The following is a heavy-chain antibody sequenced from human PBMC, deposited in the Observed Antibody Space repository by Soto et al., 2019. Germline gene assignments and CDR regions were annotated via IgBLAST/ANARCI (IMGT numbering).Heavy chain of an antibody. D-gene: IGHD1-26*01. Sequence: SETLFLTCAVSGGSISSSNWWSWVRQPPGKGLEWIGEIYHSGSTNYNPSLKSRVTISVDKSKNQFSLKLSSVTAADTAVYYCARRVTSESYVQGPGYYYYGMDVWGQGTTVTVSS. CDR2: IYHSGST. V-gene: IGHV4-4*02. J-gene: IGHJ6*02. CDR3: ARRVTSESYVQGPGYYYYGMDV. CDR1: GGSISSSNW.